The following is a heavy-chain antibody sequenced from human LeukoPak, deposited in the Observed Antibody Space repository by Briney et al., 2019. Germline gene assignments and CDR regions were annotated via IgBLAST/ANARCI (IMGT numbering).Heavy chain of an antibody. CDR2: INHSGST. D-gene: IGHD3-10*01. J-gene: IGHJ4*02. CDR3: ARHYGSGSYYEGLDY. Sequence: SETLSLTCAVYGGSFSGYYWSWIRQPPGKGLEWIGEINHSGSTNYNPSLKSRVTISVDTSKNQFSLKLSSVTAADTAVYYCARHYGSGSYYEGLDYWGQGTLVTVSS. V-gene: IGHV4-34*01. CDR1: GGSFSGYY.